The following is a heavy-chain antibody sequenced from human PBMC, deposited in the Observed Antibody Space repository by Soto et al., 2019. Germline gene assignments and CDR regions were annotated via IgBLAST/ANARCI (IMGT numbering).Heavy chain of an antibody. CDR1: GFTFSSYG. J-gene: IGHJ4*02. Sequence: QVQLVESGGGVVQPGRSLRLSCAASGFTFSSYGMHWVRQAPGKGLEWVAVIWYDGSNKYYADSVKGRFTISRDNSKNMLYLQMNSLRAEDTAVYYCARDPLIASGWVMNYWGQGTLVTVSS. V-gene: IGHV3-33*01. D-gene: IGHD6-19*01. CDR3: ARDPLIASGWVMNY. CDR2: IWYDGSNK.